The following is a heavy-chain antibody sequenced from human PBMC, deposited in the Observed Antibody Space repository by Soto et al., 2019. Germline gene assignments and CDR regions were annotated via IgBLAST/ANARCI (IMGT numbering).Heavy chain of an antibody. CDR3: AKARGAYRAYDFDY. CDR1: GFTFDDYA. V-gene: IGHV3-23*04. J-gene: IGHJ4*02. D-gene: IGHD5-12*01. CDR2: ISGGGDGT. Sequence: EVQLVESGGGLVQPGRSPRLSCAASGFTFDDYAMHWVRQAPGKGLEWVSGISGGGDGTYYADSVKGRFTISRDNSKNTLYLQMISLRAEDTAVYYCAKARGAYRAYDFDYWGQGTPVAVST.